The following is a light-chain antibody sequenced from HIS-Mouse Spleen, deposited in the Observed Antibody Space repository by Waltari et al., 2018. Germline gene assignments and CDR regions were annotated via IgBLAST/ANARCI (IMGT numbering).Light chain of an antibody. Sequence: QSALTQPPSASGSPGQSVTISCTGTSSDVGGYNYVSWYQQHPGQAPKLMIYEVSKRPSGVPERFSGSKSGKTASLTVSGLQAEDEADYYCSSYAGSNIVVFGGGTKLTVL. CDR1: SSDVGGYNY. V-gene: IGLV2-8*01. J-gene: IGLJ2*01. CDR3: SSYAGSNIVV. CDR2: EVS.